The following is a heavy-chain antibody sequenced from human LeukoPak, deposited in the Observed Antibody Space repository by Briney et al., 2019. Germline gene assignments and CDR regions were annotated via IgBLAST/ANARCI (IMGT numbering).Heavy chain of an antibody. J-gene: IGHJ4*02. V-gene: IGHV1-18*01. CDR2: VVGHNGHT. Sequence: ASVQVSCKTSGHTFPKNGIAWVRQAPGQGLEWMGWVVGHNGHTKYAQRFQGRVIMTTDTSTSTAYMELRSLKSDDTAIYYCATVGRLHYVLEDWGQGTLVTVSS. CDR1: GHTFPKNG. D-gene: IGHD3-3*01. CDR3: ATVGRLHYVLED.